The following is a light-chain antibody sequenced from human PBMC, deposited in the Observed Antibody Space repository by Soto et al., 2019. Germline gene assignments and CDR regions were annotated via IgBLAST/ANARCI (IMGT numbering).Light chain of an antibody. CDR2: KAS. V-gene: IGKV1-5*03. CDR3: HHFNSYPWT. Sequence: DIQMTQSPSTLSASVADRVTITCRASQSISSWLAWYQQKPGKAPKLLINKASSLESGVPSRFSGSGSGTEFTLTISSLQPDDFATYYCHHFNSYPWTFGQGTKVDIK. CDR1: QSISSW. J-gene: IGKJ1*01.